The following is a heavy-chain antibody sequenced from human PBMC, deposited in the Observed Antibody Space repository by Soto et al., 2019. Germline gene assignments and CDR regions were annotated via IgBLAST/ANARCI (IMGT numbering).Heavy chain of an antibody. CDR3: ARRMLHYGGGYDPFDL. CDR1: GYTFTSYY. D-gene: IGHD2-15*01. CDR2: SIPSSGVT. J-gene: IGHJ4*02. Sequence: ASVKVSCKASGYTFTSYYMHWIRQAPGQGLEWMGGSIPSSGVTIYAQKFQDRITMTRDTSTSTVYMELSSLRSDDTAVYSCARRMLHYGGGYDPFDLWGRGSLVPVSS. V-gene: IGHV1-46*01.